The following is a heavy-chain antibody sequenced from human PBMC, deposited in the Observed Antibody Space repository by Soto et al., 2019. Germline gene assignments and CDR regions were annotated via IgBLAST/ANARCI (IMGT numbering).Heavy chain of an antibody. Sequence: PGGSLRLSCEVSGLSFSSSWMSWVRQAPGKGLEWVSIVYSDGSTYYADSVKGRFTISTDNFRNIVDLQMNSLRADDTAVYYCASRPPGDCTGASCPFDYWGQGTLVTVSS. V-gene: IGHV3-66*01. D-gene: IGHD2-8*02. CDR2: VYSDGST. CDR3: ASRPPGDCTGASCPFDY. CDR1: GLSFSSSW. J-gene: IGHJ4*02.